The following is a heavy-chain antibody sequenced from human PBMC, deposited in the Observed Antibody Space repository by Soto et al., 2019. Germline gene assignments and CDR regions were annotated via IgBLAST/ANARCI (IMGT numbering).Heavy chain of an antibody. CDR1: GFTFDDYA. CDR3: ATLYGESYYYYGMDV. V-gene: IGHV3-9*01. CDR2: ISWNSGSI. Sequence: GGSLRLSCAASGFTFDDYAMHWVRQAPGKGLEWVSGISWNSGSIGYADSVKGRFTISRDNAKNSLYLQMNSLIAEDTALYYCATLYGESYYYYGMDVWGQGTTVTVSS. J-gene: IGHJ6*02. D-gene: IGHD4-17*01.